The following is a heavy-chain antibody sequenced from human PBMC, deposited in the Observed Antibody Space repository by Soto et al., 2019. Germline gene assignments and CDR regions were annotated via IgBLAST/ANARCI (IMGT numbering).Heavy chain of an antibody. V-gene: IGHV1-8*01. CDR2: MNPNSGNT. Sequence: VQLVQSGAEVKKPGASVKVSRKASRYIFTNYEINWVRQATGQGLEWMGWMNPNSGNTGYAQKFQGRVTMTTNTSISTAYMELTSLNSEDTAVYYCAGYNWNFHGVDVWGQGTTVTVSS. CDR3: AGYNWNFHGVDV. D-gene: IGHD1-7*01. CDR1: RYIFTNYE. J-gene: IGHJ6*02.